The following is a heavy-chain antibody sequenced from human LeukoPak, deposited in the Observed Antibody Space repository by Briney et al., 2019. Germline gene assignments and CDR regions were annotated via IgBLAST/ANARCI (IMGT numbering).Heavy chain of an antibody. CDR2: IRGGGGSA. CDR1: GFTFSAYA. CDR3: ARDPNGDYIGAFDM. V-gene: IGHV3-23*01. J-gene: IGHJ3*02. D-gene: IGHD4-17*01. Sequence: GGSQRLSCTASGFTFSAYAMMWVRQAPGKGPEWVSAIRGGGGSAFYADSVKGRFTISRDNSKYTLFLQMNSLRAEDTAVYYCARDPNGDYIGAFDMWGPGTMVTVSS.